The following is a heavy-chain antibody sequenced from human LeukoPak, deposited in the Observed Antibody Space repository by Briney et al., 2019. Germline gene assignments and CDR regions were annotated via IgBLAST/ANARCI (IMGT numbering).Heavy chain of an antibody. CDR2: IYYSGST. Sequence: SETLSLTCTVSGGSISSSSYYWGWIRQPPGKGLEWIGSIYYSGSTYYNPSRKSGVTISADTSKNQFSLKLSSVTGADTAVYYCARNLDYGDQLTGVDYWGQGTLVTVSS. J-gene: IGHJ4*02. D-gene: IGHD4-17*01. V-gene: IGHV4-39*01. CDR3: ARNLDYGDQLTGVDY. CDR1: GGSISSSSYY.